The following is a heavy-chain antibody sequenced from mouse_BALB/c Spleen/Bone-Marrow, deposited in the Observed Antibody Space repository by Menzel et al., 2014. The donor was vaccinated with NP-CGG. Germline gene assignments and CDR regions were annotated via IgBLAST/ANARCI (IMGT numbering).Heavy chain of an antibody. V-gene: IGHV4-1*02. CDR2: INPDSSTI. Sequence: EVKLVESGGGLVQPGGSLELSCAASGFDFSGFWMGWVRQAPGKGLEWIGEINPDSSTINYTPSLKDRFIISRDNAKNTPYLQMSKVRSEDTALYYCARLGYYGGFAYWGQGTLVTVSA. D-gene: IGHD2-3*01. J-gene: IGHJ3*01. CDR3: ARLGYYGGFAY. CDR1: GFDFSGFW.